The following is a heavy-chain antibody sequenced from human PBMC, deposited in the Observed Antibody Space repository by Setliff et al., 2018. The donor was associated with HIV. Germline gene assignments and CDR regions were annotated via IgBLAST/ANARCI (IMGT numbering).Heavy chain of an antibody. CDR3: ARDIPGPAINSGRIKNWFDP. V-gene: IGHV4-39*07. J-gene: IGHJ5*02. Sequence: SETLSLTCIVSGGSISSSSYYWGWIRQPPGKGLEWIGTVYYSGSTYYNPSLKSRVTISVDTSENQFSLKLSSVTAADTAVYYCARDIPGPAINSGRIKNWFDPWGQGTLVTVSS. CDR1: GGSISSSSYY. CDR2: VYYSGST. D-gene: IGHD6-19*01.